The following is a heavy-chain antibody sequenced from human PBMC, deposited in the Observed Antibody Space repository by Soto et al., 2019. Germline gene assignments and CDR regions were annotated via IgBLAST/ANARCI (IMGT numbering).Heavy chain of an antibody. CDR3: ARVRYYDSSGYLDY. D-gene: IGHD3-22*01. CDR2: IIPIFGTA. CDR1: GGTFSSYA. J-gene: IGHJ4*02. Sequence: VASVKVSCKASGGTFSSYAISWVRQAPGQGLEWMGGIIPIFGTANYAQKFQGRVTITADKSTSTAYMELSSLRSEDTAVYYCARVRYYDSSGYLDYWGQGTLVTVSS. V-gene: IGHV1-69*06.